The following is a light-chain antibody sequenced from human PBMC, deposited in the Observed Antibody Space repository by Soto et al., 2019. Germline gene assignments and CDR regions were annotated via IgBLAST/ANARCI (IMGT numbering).Light chain of an antibody. CDR1: QGVTTN. Sequence: SPGTLSVSPGERATLSCRGGQGVTTNFAWYQQKSGQSPRLLIYDVSIRATGVPARFSGTGSETDFTLTISGLQSEDSAVYFCQQYNNWPFSFGQGTRLEIK. CDR2: DVS. CDR3: QQYNNWPFS. J-gene: IGKJ5*01. V-gene: IGKV3-15*01.